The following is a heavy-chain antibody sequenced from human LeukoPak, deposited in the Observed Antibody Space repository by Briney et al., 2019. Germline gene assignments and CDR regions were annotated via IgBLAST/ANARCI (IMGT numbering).Heavy chain of an antibody. CDR3: AREGYYGSGSPPSLYFDY. J-gene: IGHJ4*02. CDR2: IWYDGSNK. V-gene: IGHV3-33*01. D-gene: IGHD3-10*01. Sequence: GGSLRLSCAASGFTFSSYGMHWVRQAPGKGLEWVAVIWYDGSNKYYADSVKGRFTISRDNSRSTLYLQMNSLRPEDTAIYYCAREGYYGSGSPPSLYFDYWGQGTLVTVSS. CDR1: GFTFSSYG.